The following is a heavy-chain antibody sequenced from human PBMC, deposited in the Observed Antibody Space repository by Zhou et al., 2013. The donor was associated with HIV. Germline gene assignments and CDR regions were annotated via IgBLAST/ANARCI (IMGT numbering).Heavy chain of an antibody. J-gene: IGHJ4*02. V-gene: IGHV1-18*01. CDR3: ARARYYYGFGELLFPLTY. Sequence: QVQLVQSGAEVKKPGASVKVSCKASGYTFTSYHISWVRQAPGQGLEWLGWISGDNGKKKYAQRFQGRVTMTTDTSTSTAYMEVRSLRSDDTAVYYCARARYYYGFGELLFPLTYWGQGTLVTVSS. CDR2: ISGDNGKK. CDR1: GYTFTSYH. D-gene: IGHD3-10*01.